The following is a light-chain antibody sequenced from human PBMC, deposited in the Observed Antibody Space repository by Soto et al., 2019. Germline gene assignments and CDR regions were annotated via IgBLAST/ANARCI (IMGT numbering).Light chain of an antibody. J-gene: IGKJ4*02. CDR1: QSINNL. CDR3: QQSDSYRLK. V-gene: IGKV1-5*01. Sequence: DVQMTQSPSTLSASVGDRVTITCRASQSINNLLAWYQQKPGKAPKFLIYDVSTLESGVPSRFSGSGSGTEFTLTISSLQPEDFATYYCQQSDSYRLKFGGWPKVHIK. CDR2: DVS.